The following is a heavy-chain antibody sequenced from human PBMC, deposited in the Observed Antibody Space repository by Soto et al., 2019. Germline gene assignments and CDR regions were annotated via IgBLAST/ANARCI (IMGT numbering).Heavy chain of an antibody. CDR1: GFSFSGYW. CDR3: AITTSTASYWFDP. J-gene: IGHJ5*02. Sequence: GGSLRLSCAASGFSFSGYWMSWVRQAPGKGPEWVANIKEDGTEQHYVDSVKGRFTISRDNSENSLFLQMNNLRAEDSAIYYCAITTSTASYWFDPWGPGTQVTVSS. V-gene: IGHV3-7*03. CDR2: IKEDGTEQ. D-gene: IGHD4-4*01.